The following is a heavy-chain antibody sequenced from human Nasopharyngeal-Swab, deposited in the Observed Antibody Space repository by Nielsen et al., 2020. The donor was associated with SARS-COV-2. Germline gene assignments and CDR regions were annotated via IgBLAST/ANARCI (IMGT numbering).Heavy chain of an antibody. D-gene: IGHD7-27*01. V-gene: IGHV3-7*01. Sequence: GESLKISCAASGFTFSSYWMSWVRQAPGKGPEWVANIKQDGSEKYYVDSVKGRFTISRDNAKNSLYLQMNSLRAEDTAVYYCARLTGPLGVFDYWGQGTLVTVSS. CDR3: ARLTGPLGVFDY. CDR1: GFTFSSYW. J-gene: IGHJ4*02. CDR2: IKQDGSEK.